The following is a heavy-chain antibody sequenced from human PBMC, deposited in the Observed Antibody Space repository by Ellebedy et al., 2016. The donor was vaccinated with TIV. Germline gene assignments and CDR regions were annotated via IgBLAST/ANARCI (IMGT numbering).Heavy chain of an antibody. V-gene: IGHV1-8*01. CDR2: MNPNSGNT. Sequence: ASVKVSCXASGYTFTSYDINWVRQAIGQGLEWMGWMNPNSGNTGYEEKFQGRVTMTEDTSTDTAYMELSSLRSEDTAVYYCATDWVKHGDAPRAFDIWGQGTMVTVSS. CDR3: ATDWVKHGDAPRAFDI. D-gene: IGHD4-17*01. J-gene: IGHJ3*02. CDR1: GYTFTSYD.